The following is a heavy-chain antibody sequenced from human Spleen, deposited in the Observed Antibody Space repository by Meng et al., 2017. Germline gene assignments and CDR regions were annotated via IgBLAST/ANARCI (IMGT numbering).Heavy chain of an antibody. D-gene: IGHD4-11*01. CDR3: AKVARYYSNYYLDY. V-gene: IGHV3-23*01. J-gene: IGHJ4*02. CDR2: ISGSGGDT. Sequence: GESLKISCAASGFTFSSYSMNWVRQAPGKGLEWVSGISGSGGDTYYADSVKGRFTISRDNSKNTLHLQMNSVRAEDTAIYYCAKVARYYSNYYLDYWGQGTLVTVSS. CDR1: GFTFSSYS.